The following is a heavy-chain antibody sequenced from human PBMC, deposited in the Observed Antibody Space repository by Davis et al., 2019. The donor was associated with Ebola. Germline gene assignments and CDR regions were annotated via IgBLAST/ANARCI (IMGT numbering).Heavy chain of an antibody. V-gene: IGHV1-2*06. J-gene: IGHJ4*02. CDR1: GYTFTAYN. Sequence: ASVKVSCKASGYTFTAYNLHWVRQAPGHGLEWMGRVISNSGGTNYAQNFQGRVTMTRDTSISTAYMELSSLTSDDTAVYFCARGHNYGHDYWGQGTLVTVSS. CDR2: VISNSGGT. D-gene: IGHD5-18*01. CDR3: ARGHNYGHDY.